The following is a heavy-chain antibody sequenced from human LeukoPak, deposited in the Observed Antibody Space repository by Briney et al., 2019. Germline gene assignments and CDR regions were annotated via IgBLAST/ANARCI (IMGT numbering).Heavy chain of an antibody. D-gene: IGHD3-16*02. CDR1: GXSITQTNY. V-gene: IGHV4-4*02. J-gene: IGHJ4*02. CDR3: AREGGSYRPLDY. CDR2: VNLQGGT. Sequence: SETLSLTCDVSGXSITQTNYWTCVRQPPGKGLEWIGAVNLQGGTNYNRSLLRRVAPSVATSANHVSLQMTSVTAAQTAVYYCAREGGSYRPLDYTGQRTLVTVSS.